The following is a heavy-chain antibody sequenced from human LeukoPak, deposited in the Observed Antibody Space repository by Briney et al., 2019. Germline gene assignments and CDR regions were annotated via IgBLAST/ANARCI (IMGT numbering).Heavy chain of an antibody. CDR1: GYTFTSYG. CDR3: ARDQSNWFDP. CDR2: ISAYNGNT. V-gene: IGHV1-18*01. J-gene: IGHJ5*02. Sequence: GASVKVSCKASGYTFTSYGFAGLDRPPGQGLEWMGWISAYNGNTNYAQKLQGRVTMTTDTSTSTAYMELRSLRSDDTAVYYCARDQSNWFDPWGQGTLVTVSS.